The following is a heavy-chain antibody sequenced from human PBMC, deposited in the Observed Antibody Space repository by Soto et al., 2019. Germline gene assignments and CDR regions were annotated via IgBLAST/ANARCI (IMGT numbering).Heavy chain of an antibody. CDR2: IYYSGST. CDR1: GGSVSSGSYY. Sequence: PSETLSLTCTVSGGSVSSGSYYWSWIRQPPGKGLEWIGYIYYSGSTNYNPSLKSRVTISVDTSKNQFSLKLSSVTAADTAVYYGAWNGHSSSWYRLNWFDPWGQGTLVTVSS. D-gene: IGHD6-13*01. CDR3: AWNGHSSSWYRLNWFDP. V-gene: IGHV4-61*01. J-gene: IGHJ5*02.